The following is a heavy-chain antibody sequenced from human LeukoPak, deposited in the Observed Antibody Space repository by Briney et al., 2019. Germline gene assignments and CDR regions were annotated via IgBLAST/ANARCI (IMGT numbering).Heavy chain of an antibody. CDR3: GRHRSGSGAYFIDH. Sequence: GGSLRLSCVVSGFTFSSYSMIWVRQAPGKGLQWVANMKKDGSETNYGDSVKGRFTISRDNAKNSLYLQMNSLRAEDTAVYYCGRHRSGSGAYFIDHWGQGTLVSVSS. CDR2: MKKDGSET. V-gene: IGHV3-7*01. D-gene: IGHD3-10*01. CDR1: GFTFSSYS. J-gene: IGHJ4*02.